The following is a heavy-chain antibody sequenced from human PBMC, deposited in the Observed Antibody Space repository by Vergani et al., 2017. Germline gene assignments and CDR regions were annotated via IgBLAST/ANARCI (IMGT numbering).Heavy chain of an antibody. CDR3: ARGNYYGSGSYYNGDPHFDY. Sequence: EVQLVESGGGLVQPGGSLRLSCAASGFTFSSYDMHWVRQATGKGLEWVSAIGTAGDTYYPGSVKGRFTISRENAKNSLYLQMNSLRAGDTAVYYCARGNYYGSGSYYNGDPHFDYWGQGTLVTVSS. CDR2: IGTAGDT. D-gene: IGHD3-10*01. CDR1: GFTFSSYD. J-gene: IGHJ4*02. V-gene: IGHV3-13*01.